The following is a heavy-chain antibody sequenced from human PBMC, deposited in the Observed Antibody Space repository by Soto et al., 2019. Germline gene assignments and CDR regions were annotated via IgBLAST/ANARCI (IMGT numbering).Heavy chain of an antibody. Sequence: QLQLQESGPGLVKPSETLSLTCTVSGGSITSSSYYWGWIRQPPGKGLEWIGHIYYSGSTYYNPSLKSRVTISVDTSKNQFSLKLSSVTAADTAVYYCMLGSGWKDFDYWGQGTLVTVSS. CDR3: MLGSGWKDFDY. J-gene: IGHJ4*02. V-gene: IGHV4-39*01. CDR1: GGSITSSSYY. D-gene: IGHD3-22*01. CDR2: IYYSGST.